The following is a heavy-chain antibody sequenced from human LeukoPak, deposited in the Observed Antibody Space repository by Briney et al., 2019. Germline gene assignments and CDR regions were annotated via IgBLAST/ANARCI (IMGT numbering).Heavy chain of an antibody. D-gene: IGHD4-17*01. CDR1: GFTFSSYE. J-gene: IGHJ4*02. Sequence: GGSRRLSCAASGFTFSSYEMNWVRQAPGKGLEWVSYISSSGSTIYYADSVKGRFTISRDNAKNSLYLQMNSLRAEDTAVYYCARVSPNTVTTLQYFDYWGQGTLVTVSS. CDR3: ARVSPNTVTTLQYFDY. CDR2: ISSSGSTI. V-gene: IGHV3-48*03.